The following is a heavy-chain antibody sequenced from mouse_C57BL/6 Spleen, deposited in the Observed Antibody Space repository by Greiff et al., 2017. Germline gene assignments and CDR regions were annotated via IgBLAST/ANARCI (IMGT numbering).Heavy chain of an antibody. CDR2: IDPSDSYT. CDR1: GYTFTSYW. V-gene: IGHV1-59*01. Sequence: QVQLKQPGAELVRPGTSVKLSCKASGYTFTSYWMHWVKQRPGQGLEWIGVIDPSDSYTNYNQKFKGKATLTVDTSSSTAYMQLSSLTSEDSAVYYCARHFPGMDYWGQGTSVTVSS. D-gene: IGHD1-3*01. CDR3: ARHFPGMDY. J-gene: IGHJ4*01.